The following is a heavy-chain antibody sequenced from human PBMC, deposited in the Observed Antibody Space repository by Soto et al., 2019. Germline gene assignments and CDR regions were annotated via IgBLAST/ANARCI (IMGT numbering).Heavy chain of an antibody. Sequence: QVQLVQSGAEVKKPGSSVKVSCRASGGTFNNYVINWVRQAPGQVLEWMAGIIPIFGTPNYAQKFQGRVTITADKSKSTAYMELNSLRSEDTAVYYCAGRCDGTNCLAHFDYWGQGTLVTVSS. CDR1: GGTFNNYV. J-gene: IGHJ4*02. CDR2: IIPIFGTP. CDR3: AGRCDGTNCLAHFDY. D-gene: IGHD2-2*01. V-gene: IGHV1-69*06.